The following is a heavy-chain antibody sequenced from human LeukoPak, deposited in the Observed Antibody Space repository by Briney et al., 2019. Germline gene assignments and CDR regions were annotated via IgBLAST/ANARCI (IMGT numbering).Heavy chain of an antibody. CDR2: INHSGST. V-gene: IGHV4-34*01. J-gene: IGHJ3*02. D-gene: IGHD1-1*01. CDR3: ASVTRYNYAFDI. CDR1: GGSFSGYY. Sequence: SETLSLTCAVYGGSFSGYYWSWIRQPPGKGLEWIGEINHSGSTNYNPSLKSRVTISVDTSKNQFSLKLSSVTAADTAVYYCASVTRYNYAFDIWGQGTMVTVSS.